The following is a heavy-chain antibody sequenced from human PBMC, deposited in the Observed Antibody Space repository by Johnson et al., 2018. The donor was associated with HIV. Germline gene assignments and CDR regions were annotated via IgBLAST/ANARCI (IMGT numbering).Heavy chain of an antibody. V-gene: IGHV3-15*01. Sequence: MQLVESGGGLVKPGGSLRLSCAASGFTFSDYYMSWIRQAPGKGLEWVGRIKSISDGGTTEYAAPVRGRFSISRDDSETTVYLQMNSLKIEDTAVYYCTTNFWSGFYPDAFDIWGQGTIVTVSS. CDR2: IKSISDGGTT. CDR1: GFTFSDYY. CDR3: TTNFWSGFYPDAFDI. D-gene: IGHD3-3*01. J-gene: IGHJ3*02.